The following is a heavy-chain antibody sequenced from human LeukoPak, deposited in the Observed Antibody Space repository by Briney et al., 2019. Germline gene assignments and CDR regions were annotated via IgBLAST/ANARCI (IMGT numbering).Heavy chain of an antibody. V-gene: IGHV3-11*01. CDR2: ISNSGNTI. Sequence: GGSLRLPCAASGFTFSDWFVSWIRQAPGTGLEWVSYISNSGNTIYYADSAKGRFTISRDNAKKTVNLQMNSLRAEDTAIYYCARGHFGLDVWGQGTTVTVSS. CDR1: GFTFSDWF. J-gene: IGHJ6*02. CDR3: ARGHFGLDV.